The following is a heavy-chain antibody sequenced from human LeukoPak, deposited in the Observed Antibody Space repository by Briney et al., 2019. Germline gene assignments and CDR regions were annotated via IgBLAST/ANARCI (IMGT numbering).Heavy chain of an antibody. CDR1: GYTFTSYY. J-gene: IGHJ4*02. V-gene: IGHV1-46*01. Sequence: GASVKVSCKASGYTFTSYYMHWVRQAPGQGLEWMGIINPSGGSTSYAQKFQGRVTMTRDTSTSTVYMELSSLRSEDTAVYYCARSGAYYYDSSGYYHQWGQGTLVTVSS. CDR2: INPSGGST. CDR3: ARSGAYYYDSSGYYHQ. D-gene: IGHD3-22*01.